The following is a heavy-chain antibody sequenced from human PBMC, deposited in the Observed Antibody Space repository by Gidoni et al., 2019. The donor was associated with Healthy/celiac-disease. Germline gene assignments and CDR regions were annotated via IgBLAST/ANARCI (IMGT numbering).Heavy chain of an antibody. J-gene: IGHJ3*02. CDR1: GFTFDDYA. D-gene: IGHD7-27*01. CDR2: ISWNSGSI. V-gene: IGHV3-9*01. Sequence: EVLLVASGGGLVQPGRFLRLSCAAYGFTFDDYAMHWVRQPPGKGLEWVAGISWNSGSIGYADSVKGRFTITRDNAKNSLYLQMNSLRAEDTALYYCAKASRANWGSPNDAFDIWGQGTMVTVSS. CDR3: AKASRANWGSPNDAFDI.